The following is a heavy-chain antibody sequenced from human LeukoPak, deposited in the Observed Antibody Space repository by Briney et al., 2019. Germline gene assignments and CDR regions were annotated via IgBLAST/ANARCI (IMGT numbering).Heavy chain of an antibody. D-gene: IGHD6-19*01. J-gene: IGHJ4*02. CDR1: GYTFTGYY. Sequence: ASVKVSCKASGYTFTGYYMHWVRQAPGQGLEWMGWINPNSGGTNYAQKFQGRVTMTRGTSISTAYMELSRLRSDDTAVYYCAREGIAVAGTSPAFDYWGQGTLVTVSS. CDR2: INPNSGGT. V-gene: IGHV1-2*02. CDR3: AREGIAVAGTSPAFDY.